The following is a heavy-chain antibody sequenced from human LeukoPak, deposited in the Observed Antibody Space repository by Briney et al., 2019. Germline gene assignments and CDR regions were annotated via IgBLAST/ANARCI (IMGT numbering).Heavy chain of an antibody. Sequence: GGSLRLSCSASGFTFASYPMHWVRQAPGKGLQYVSAISVDGGTTYYADSVKGRFTISRDNSKNTLYLQMSSLRAEDSAVYYCVKDPTQIEMATISGHFYFDCWGQGTLVTVSS. V-gene: IGHV3-64D*06. J-gene: IGHJ4*02. CDR3: VKDPTQIEMATISGHFYFDC. D-gene: IGHD5-24*01. CDR1: GFTFASYP. CDR2: ISVDGGTT.